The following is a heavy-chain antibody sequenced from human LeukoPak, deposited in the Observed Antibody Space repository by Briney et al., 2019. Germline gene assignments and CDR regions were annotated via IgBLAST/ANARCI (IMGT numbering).Heavy chain of an antibody. J-gene: IGHJ4*02. CDR2: IKQDGSEE. D-gene: IGHD1-26*01. Sequence: PGGSLRLSCAASGFTFRSYWMSWVRQAPGKGLEWVANIKQDGSEENFVDSVKGRFTISRDNAKKSLYLQMNSLKARDTAVYYCARGSSAGASLRHDYWGQGTLVTVSS. V-gene: IGHV3-7*01. CDR3: ARGSSAGASLRHDY. CDR1: GFTFRSYW.